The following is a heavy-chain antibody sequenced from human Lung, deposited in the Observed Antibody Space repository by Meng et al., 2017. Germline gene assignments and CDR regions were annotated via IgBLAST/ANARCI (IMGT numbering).Heavy chain of an antibody. CDR3: ARGPTTMAHDFDY. Sequence: QVDLTQFGAGLLYPSETLSLTCGVSGGSFSDYYWSWIRQPPGKGLEWIGEINHSGSTNYNPSLEGRATISVDTSQNNLSLKLSSVTAADSAVYYCARGPTTMAHDFDYWGQGTLVTVSS. V-gene: IGHV4-34*01. CDR2: INHSGST. CDR1: GGSFSDYY. J-gene: IGHJ4*02. D-gene: IGHD4-11*01.